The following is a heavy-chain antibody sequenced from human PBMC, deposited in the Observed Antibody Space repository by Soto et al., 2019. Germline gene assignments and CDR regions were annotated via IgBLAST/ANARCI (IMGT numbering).Heavy chain of an antibody. CDR3: ARERQILSSYYPFDL. V-gene: IGHV5-10-1*01. J-gene: IGHJ4*01. Sequence: GESLKISCKGSGYSFTNYWINWVRQMPGKGLEWMGRIDPSDSYTNYSPSFQGHVTISADKSISTAYLQWSSLKASDTAMYYCARERQILSSYYPFDLWGQEPRVTVSS. CDR2: IDPSDSYT. CDR1: GYSFTNYW. D-gene: IGHD3-9*01.